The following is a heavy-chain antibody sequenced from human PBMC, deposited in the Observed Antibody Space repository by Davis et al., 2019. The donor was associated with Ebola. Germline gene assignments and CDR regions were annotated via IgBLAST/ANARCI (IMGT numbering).Heavy chain of an antibody. J-gene: IGHJ3*02. Sequence: ASVKVSCKASGYTFTGYYMHWVRQAPGQGLEWMGIINPSGGSTSYGQKFQGRVTMTRDTSTSTAYMELRSLRSDDTAVYYCAREEGSYDAFDIWGQGTMVTVSS. D-gene: IGHD3-10*01. CDR1: GYTFTGYY. V-gene: IGHV1-46*01. CDR2: INPSGGST. CDR3: AREEGSYDAFDI.